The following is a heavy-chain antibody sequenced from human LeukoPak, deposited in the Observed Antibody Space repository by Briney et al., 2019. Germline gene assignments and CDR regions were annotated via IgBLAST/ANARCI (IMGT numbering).Heavy chain of an antibody. D-gene: IGHD3-22*01. Sequence: SGTLSLTCTVSGDSISSGGHYWGWVRQTPGKRLEWIGNIYFSGDTSFNPSLKSRLTMSVDTSKNQLFLNLDSVTAADTAVYYCARDSGFWLYWGQGTLVTVSS. J-gene: IGHJ4*02. CDR3: ARDSGFWLY. V-gene: IGHV4-39*07. CDR1: GDSISSGGHY. CDR2: IYFSGDT.